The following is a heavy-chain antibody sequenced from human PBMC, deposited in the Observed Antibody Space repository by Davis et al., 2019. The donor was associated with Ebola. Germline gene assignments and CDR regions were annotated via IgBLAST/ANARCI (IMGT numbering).Heavy chain of an antibody. J-gene: IGHJ6*03. CDR1: GYSFTSYW. V-gene: IGHV5-51*01. CDR3: ARVYDFWSGLYYMDV. Sequence: GESLKISCKGSGYSFTSYWIGWVRQMPGKGLEWMGIIYPGDSDTRYSPSFQGQVTISADKSISTAYLQWSSLKASDTAMYYCARVYDFWSGLYYMDVWGKGTTVTVSS. CDR2: IYPGDSDT. D-gene: IGHD3-3*01.